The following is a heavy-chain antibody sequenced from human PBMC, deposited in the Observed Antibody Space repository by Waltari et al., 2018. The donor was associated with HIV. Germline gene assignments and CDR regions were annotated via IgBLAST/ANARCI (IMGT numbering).Heavy chain of an antibody. D-gene: IGHD3-10*01. CDR3: ARRGVLTYYYTMDV. J-gene: IGHJ6*02. CDR1: GFTFSSYC. Sequence: QVQLVASGGGVVQPGRSLRLSCEAFGFTFSSYCLHWVRQAPGKGLEWVAVIWYDGSKKYYADSVKGRFAISRDNSKNTLYLQMNSLRAEDTAVYFCARRGVLTYYYTMDVWGQGTTVTVSS. V-gene: IGHV3-33*01. CDR2: IWYDGSKK.